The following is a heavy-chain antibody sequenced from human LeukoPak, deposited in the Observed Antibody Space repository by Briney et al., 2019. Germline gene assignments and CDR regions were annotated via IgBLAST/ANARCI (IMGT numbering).Heavy chain of an antibody. V-gene: IGHV4-34*01. CDR1: GGSFSGYY. CDR3: ARGRYSDFWGGYILDY. J-gene: IGHJ4*02. D-gene: IGHD3-3*01. CDR2: INHSGST. Sequence: SETLSLTCAVYGGSFSGYYWSWIRQPPGKGREWIGEINHSGSTNYNPSLTRPLTISVATSQYQFSLKLSSVTAADTAVYYCARGRYSDFWGGYILDYWGQGTLVTVSS.